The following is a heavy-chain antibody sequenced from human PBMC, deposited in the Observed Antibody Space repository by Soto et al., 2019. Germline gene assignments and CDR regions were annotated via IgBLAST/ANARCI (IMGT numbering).Heavy chain of an antibody. CDR3: AREDLSGPYYVDY. D-gene: IGHD1-26*01. J-gene: IGHJ4*02. CDR2: MYYSGIT. V-gene: IGHV4-61*01. CDR1: GGPLSSETHF. Sequence: SDTLSLTCTVSGGPLSSETHFLTWIRQPPGKGLEWIGYMYYSGITNSNPALKSRVTLSVDRSRNQFSLSLNSVTAADTAVYVGAREDLSGPYYVDYWGQGTQVTV.